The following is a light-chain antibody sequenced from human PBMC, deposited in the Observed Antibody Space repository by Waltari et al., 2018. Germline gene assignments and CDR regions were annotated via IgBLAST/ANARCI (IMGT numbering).Light chain of an antibody. CDR1: QDISNS. CDR2: DAS. V-gene: IGKV1-33*01. Sequence: DIQMTQSPSSLSASVGDRVTLTCQASQDISNSLNWYQHKPGKAPKLLIYDASNLETRVPSRFSGSGSGTDFTFTISSLQPEDIATYYCQQYGNLLDTFGGGTKVEIK. J-gene: IGKJ4*01. CDR3: QQYGNLLDT.